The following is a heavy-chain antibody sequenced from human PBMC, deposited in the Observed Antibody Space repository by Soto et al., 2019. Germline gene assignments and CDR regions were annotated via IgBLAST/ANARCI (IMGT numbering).Heavy chain of an antibody. V-gene: IGHV4-59*01. J-gene: IGHJ6*02. D-gene: IGHD1-26*01. Sequence: QVQLQESGPGLVKPSETLSLTCTVSGGSISSYYWSWIWQSPAKGLEWIGYIHYSGTTKSNPSLKSRVTRSVDTSTNPVSLKLSSVTAADSAVYSCARASYRLLHPYYNGMDVWGQETTVTVSS. CDR1: GGSISSYY. CDR2: IHYSGTT. CDR3: ARASYRLLHPYYNGMDV.